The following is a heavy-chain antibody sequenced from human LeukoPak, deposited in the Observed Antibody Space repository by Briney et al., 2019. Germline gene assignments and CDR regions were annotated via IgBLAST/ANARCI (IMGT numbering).Heavy chain of an antibody. J-gene: IGHJ5*02. D-gene: IGHD3-10*01. CDR1: GASVTSGSSY. V-gene: IGHV4-61*01. Sequence: SETLSLTCTVSGASVTSGSSYWGWIRQPPGKGLEWIGYIYYSGSTNYNPSLKSRVTISVDTSKNQFSLKLSSVTAADTAVYYCARDITMVRGVISESWFDPWGQGTLVTVSS. CDR2: IYYSGST. CDR3: ARDITMVRGVISESWFDP.